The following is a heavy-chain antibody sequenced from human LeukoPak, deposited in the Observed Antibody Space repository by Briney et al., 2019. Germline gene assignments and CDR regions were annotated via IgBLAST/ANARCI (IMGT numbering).Heavy chain of an antibody. D-gene: IGHD2-8*01. V-gene: IGHV3-30*02. CDR2: IQYDGSNE. J-gene: IGHJ6*03. Sequence: GGSLRLSCAASRFTFSSYGMHWVRQAPGKGLEWVAYIQYDGSNEQYADSVKGRFSISRDSSKNILYLQMNSLRAEDTAVYYCAKDRCSNGVGCYYYYMDVWGKGTTVTFSS. CDR1: RFTFSSYG. CDR3: AKDRCSNGVGCYYYYMDV.